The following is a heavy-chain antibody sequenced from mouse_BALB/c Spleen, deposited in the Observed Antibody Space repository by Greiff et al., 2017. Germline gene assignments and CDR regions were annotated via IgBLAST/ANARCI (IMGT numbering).Heavy chain of an antibody. J-gene: IGHJ4*01. Sequence: QVQLKESGPGLVQPSQSLSITCTVSGFSLTSYGVHWVRQSPGKGLEWLGVIWSGGSTDYNAAFISRLSISKDNSKSQVFFKMNSLQADDTAIYYCGGLGRNYAMDYWGQGTSVTVSS. V-gene: IGHV2-4-1*01. CDR2: IWSGGST. D-gene: IGHD4-1*01. CDR3: GGLGRNYAMDY. CDR1: GFSLTSYG.